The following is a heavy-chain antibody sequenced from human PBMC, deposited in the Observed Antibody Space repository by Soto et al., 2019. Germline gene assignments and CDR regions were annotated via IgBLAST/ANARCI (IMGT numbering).Heavy chain of an antibody. CDR2: IYYSGST. V-gene: IGHV4-59*01. CDR3: ARLGCSSTSCYTESGNWFDP. Sequence: PSETLSLTCTVSGGSISSYYWSWIRQPPGKGLEWIGYIYYSGSTNYNPSLKSRVTISVDTSKNQFSLKLSSVTAADTAVYYCARLGCSSTSCYTESGNWFDPWGQGTLVTVSS. J-gene: IGHJ5*02. CDR1: GGSISSYY. D-gene: IGHD2-2*02.